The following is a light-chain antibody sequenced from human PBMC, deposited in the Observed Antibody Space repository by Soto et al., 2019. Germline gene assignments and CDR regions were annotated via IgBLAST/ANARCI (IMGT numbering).Light chain of an antibody. J-gene: IGKJ2*01. CDR2: GGS. Sequence: IVMTQSPATLSVSPGERVTLSCRASQSLNNRLAWYQHSPGQAPRLLIYGGSTRATGVPGRFSGSGSGTQFRLTISSLPSEAIAMYYCLLYFSPDRYTFGPGTKVQIK. V-gene: IGKV3-15*01. CDR1: QSLNNR. CDR3: LLYFSPDRYT.